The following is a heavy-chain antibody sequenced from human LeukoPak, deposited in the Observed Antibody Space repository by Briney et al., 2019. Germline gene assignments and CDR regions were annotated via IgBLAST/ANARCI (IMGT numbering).Heavy chain of an antibody. CDR2: IYTSGST. CDR1: GGSISSYY. V-gene: IGHV4-4*07. Sequence: SETLSLTRTVSGGSISSYYWSWIRQPAGKGLEWIGRIYTSGSTNYNPSLKSRVTMSVDTSKNQFSLKLSSVTAADTAVYYCARDPLRGSGSYFDPWGQGTLVTVSS. D-gene: IGHD3-10*01. CDR3: ARDPLRGSGSYFDP. J-gene: IGHJ5*02.